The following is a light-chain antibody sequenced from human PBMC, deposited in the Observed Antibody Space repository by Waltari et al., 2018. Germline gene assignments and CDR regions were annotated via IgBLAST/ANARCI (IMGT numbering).Light chain of an antibody. J-gene: IGLJ2*01. CDR1: KVGGKS. Sequence: SYVLTQPPSASVAPGKTATLAGGGNKVGGKSVQWYQQKPGQAPVLVVHDDNARPSGIPDRFSGSNSGDTATLTISRVEVGDEADYYCQVWDSSPETVVFGGGTKLTVL. CDR3: QVWDSSPETVV. CDR2: DDN. V-gene: IGLV3-21*01.